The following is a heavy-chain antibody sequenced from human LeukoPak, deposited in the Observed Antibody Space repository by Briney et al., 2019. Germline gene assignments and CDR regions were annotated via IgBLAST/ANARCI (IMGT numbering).Heavy chain of an antibody. D-gene: IGHD3-3*01. CDR1: GYIFTSYY. V-gene: IGHV1-46*01. CDR2: INPSGGST. Sequence: ASVTVSCKASGYIFTSYYMHWVRQAPGQGLEWMGIINPSGGSTTYAQKFEGRVTMTRDTSTSTVYMELSSLISEDTAVYYCARLQSTIFGVVNPNWGQGTLVTVSS. J-gene: IGHJ4*02. CDR3: ARLQSTIFGVVNPN.